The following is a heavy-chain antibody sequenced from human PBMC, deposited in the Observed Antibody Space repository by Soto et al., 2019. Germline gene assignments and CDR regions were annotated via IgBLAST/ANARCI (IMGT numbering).Heavy chain of an antibody. D-gene: IGHD6-6*01. V-gene: IGHV4-39*01. J-gene: IGHJ4*02. CDR2: VCYRGTT. CDR1: GDSIDTSSYC. CDR3: ARQGEHSSSYFFDS. Sequence: QLQLQESGPGLVEPSETLSLTCTVSGDSIDTSSYCWGWISQPPGKGLEWIGSVCYRGTTYYNPSLKSRLTISVDTSKRQFSLKLSSVTAADTAVFYCARQGEHSSSYFFDSWGQGTLVTVSS.